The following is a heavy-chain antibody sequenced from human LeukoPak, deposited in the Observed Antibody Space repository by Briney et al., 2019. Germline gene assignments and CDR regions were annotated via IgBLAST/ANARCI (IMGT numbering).Heavy chain of an antibody. CDR3: ARVSGYDWESFYDY. V-gene: IGHV4-59*01. CDR2: IYYSGST. Sequence: SETLSLTCSVSGGSISSYYWSWIRQPPGKGLEWLGYIYYSGSTNYNPSLKSRVTISVDTSKNQFSLKLSSVTAADTAVYYCARVSGYDWESFYDYWGQGTLVTVSS. D-gene: IGHD5-12*01. CDR1: GGSISSYY. J-gene: IGHJ4*02.